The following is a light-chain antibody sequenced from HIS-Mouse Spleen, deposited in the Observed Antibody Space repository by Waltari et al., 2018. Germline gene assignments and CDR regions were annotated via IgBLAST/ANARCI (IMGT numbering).Light chain of an antibody. CDR2: DVS. CDR3: SSYTSSSTEV. Sequence: QSALTQPASVSGSPGQSITISCTGTSSHVGGYTYVSWYQQHPGKAPKLMIYDVSNRPSGVSNRFSGSKSGNTASLTISGLQAEDEADYYCSSYTSSSTEVFGGGTKLTVL. CDR1: SSHVGGYTY. V-gene: IGLV2-14*03. J-gene: IGLJ2*01.